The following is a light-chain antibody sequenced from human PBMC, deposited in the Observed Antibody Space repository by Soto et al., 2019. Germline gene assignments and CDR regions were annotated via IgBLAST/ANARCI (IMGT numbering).Light chain of an antibody. V-gene: IGKV3-15*01. CDR1: QSISDT. J-gene: IGKJ1*01. Sequence: ILLPQCIAKECVTAGGRATVSRRASQSISDTLAWYHQRPGQPPRLLIYDAFTRATGVTAAVSGRGSRKDCSLAISSLQSGDLAVYFCLQYHYWPWAFGQGTKVDIK. CDR2: DAF. CDR3: LQYHYWPWA.